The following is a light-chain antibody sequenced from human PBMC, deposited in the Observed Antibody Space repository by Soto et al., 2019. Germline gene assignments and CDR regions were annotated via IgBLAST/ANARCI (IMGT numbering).Light chain of an antibody. CDR2: ANN. CDR1: RSKIGSNA. V-gene: IGLV1-44*01. CDR3: ASWDDSLSVV. J-gene: IGLJ3*02. Sequence: QSALTQPPSACGTPGQRVTLSCSGSRSKIGSNAVNWYQQLPGTAPKLLIYANNERPSGVPDRFSCSKSGTSASLAISGLQSEDEAHYYCASWDDSLSVVFGGGTKLTVL.